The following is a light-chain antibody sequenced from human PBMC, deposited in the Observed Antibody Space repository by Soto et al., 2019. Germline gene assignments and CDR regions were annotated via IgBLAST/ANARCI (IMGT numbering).Light chain of an antibody. CDR1: QSISSW. V-gene: IGKV1-5*03. Sequence: DIQMTQSPSTLSASVGDRVTITCRASQSISSWLAWYQQKPGKAPKLLIYKASSLESGVPSRFSGSGSGTEFTLTISNLQPDDFATYYCQQYNSNLYTFGQGTKLEIK. J-gene: IGKJ2*01. CDR2: KAS. CDR3: QQYNSNLYT.